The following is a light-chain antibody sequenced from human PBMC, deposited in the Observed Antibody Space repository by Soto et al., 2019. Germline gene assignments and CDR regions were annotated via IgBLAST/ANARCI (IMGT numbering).Light chain of an antibody. CDR2: DVS. CDR1: SSDIGRYDL. CDR3: CSYAGSYTWV. J-gene: IGLJ3*02. V-gene: IGLV2-11*01. Sequence: QSVLAQPASVSGSPGQSITISCTGTSSDIGRYDLVSWYQQYPGKAPKLIIYDVSKRPSGVPDRFSGSKSGNTASLTISGLQAEDEADYYCCSYAGSYTWVFGGGTKLTVL.